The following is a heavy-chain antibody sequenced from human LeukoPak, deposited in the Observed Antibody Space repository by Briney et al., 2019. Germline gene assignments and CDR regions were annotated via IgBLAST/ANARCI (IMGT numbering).Heavy chain of an antibody. Sequence: ASVTVSCKASGYTFTGYYMHWVRQAPGQGLEWMGRINPNSGGTNYAQKFQGRVTMTRDTSISTAYMELSRLRSDDTAVYYCALPSLSSSTLPFDYWGQGTLVTVSS. D-gene: IGHD6-6*01. CDR3: ALPSLSSSTLPFDY. CDR1: GYTFTGYY. V-gene: IGHV1-2*06. J-gene: IGHJ4*02. CDR2: INPNSGGT.